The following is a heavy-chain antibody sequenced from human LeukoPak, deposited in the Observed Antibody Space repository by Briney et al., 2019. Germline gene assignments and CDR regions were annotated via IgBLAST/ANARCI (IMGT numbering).Heavy chain of an antibody. V-gene: IGHV1-2*02. CDR3: APSPFDSSWHYFDY. Sequence: ASVTVSCKASGYIFTGYSMHWVRPAPGPGLEWMGWINPNSGGTNYAQKFQGRVTMTRDTSISTAYMELSPRTSDDTAVYYCAPSPFDSSWHYFDYWGQGTLVTVSS. J-gene: IGHJ4*02. CDR1: GYIFTGYS. CDR2: INPNSGGT. D-gene: IGHD6-13*01.